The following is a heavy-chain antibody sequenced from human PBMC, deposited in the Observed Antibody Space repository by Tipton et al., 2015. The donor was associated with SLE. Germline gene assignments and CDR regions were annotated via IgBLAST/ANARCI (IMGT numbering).Heavy chain of an antibody. CDR1: GFSLSPYG. V-gene: IGHV3-33*01. J-gene: IGHJ2*01. Sequence: SLRLSCAASGFSLSPYGMHWFRQAPGKGLEWVAVIWFDGTNENYADSVKGRLTISRDDSKNTLYLQMNMLRTDDTAVYYRARDRGPEGSGWYFDLWGRGTLVTVSS. D-gene: IGHD3-10*01. CDR2: IWFDGTNE. CDR3: ARDRGPEGSGWYFDL.